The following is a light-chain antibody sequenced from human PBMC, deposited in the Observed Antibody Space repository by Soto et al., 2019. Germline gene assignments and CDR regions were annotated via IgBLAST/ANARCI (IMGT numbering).Light chain of an antibody. CDR3: QQYKKWPPT. Sequence: EIVMTQSPATLSVSPGERVTLSCRASQSVSSNLAWYQQKPGQAPRLLISGASTRATGIPASFSGSGSGTEFTLTISSLQSEDFAVYYCQQYKKWPPTFGQGTKVEIK. CDR1: QSVSSN. J-gene: IGKJ1*01. CDR2: GAS. V-gene: IGKV3-15*01.